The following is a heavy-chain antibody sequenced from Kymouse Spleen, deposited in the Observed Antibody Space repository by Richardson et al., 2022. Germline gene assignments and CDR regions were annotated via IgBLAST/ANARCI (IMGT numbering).Heavy chain of an antibody. CDR3: AKPNYYDSSGYYPYFDY. CDR2: ISYDGSNK. J-gene: IGHJ4*02. D-gene: IGHD3-22*01. CDR1: GFTFSSYG. Sequence: QVQLVESGGGVVQPGRSLRLSCAASGFTFSSYGMHWVRQAPGKGLEWVAVISYDGSNKYYADSVKGRFTISRDNSKNTLYLQMNSLRAEDTAVYYCAKPNYYDSSGYYPYFDYWGQGTLVTVSS. V-gene: IGHV3-30*18.